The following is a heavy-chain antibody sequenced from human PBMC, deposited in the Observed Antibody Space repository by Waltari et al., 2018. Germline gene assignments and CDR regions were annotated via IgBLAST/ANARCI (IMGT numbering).Heavy chain of an antibody. D-gene: IGHD6-19*01. J-gene: IGHJ5*02. CDR3: ARFMVGSSGWYWFDP. V-gene: IGHV1-8*01. Sequence: QVQLVQSGAEVKKPGASVKVSCKASGYTFTSYDINWVRQATGQGLEWMGWGNPNVGNTGYAPKFQGRVTMTRNTSIRTAYMELSSLRSEDTAVYYCARFMVGSSGWYWFDPWGQGTLVTVSS. CDR2: GNPNVGNT. CDR1: GYTFTSYD.